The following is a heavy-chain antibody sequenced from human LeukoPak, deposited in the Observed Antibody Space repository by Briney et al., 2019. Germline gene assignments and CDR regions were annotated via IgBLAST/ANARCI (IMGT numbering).Heavy chain of an antibody. J-gene: IGHJ6*02. Sequence: PGGSLRLSCAASGFTLSSYAMSWVRQAPGKGLEWVSAISGSGGSTYYADSVKGRFTISRDNSKNTLYLQMNSLRAEDTGVYYCANGPPNALYYYYGMDVWGQGTTVTVSS. CDR3: ANGPPNALYYYYGMDV. CDR1: GFTLSSYA. D-gene: IGHD2-2*01. CDR2: ISGSGGST. V-gene: IGHV3-23*01.